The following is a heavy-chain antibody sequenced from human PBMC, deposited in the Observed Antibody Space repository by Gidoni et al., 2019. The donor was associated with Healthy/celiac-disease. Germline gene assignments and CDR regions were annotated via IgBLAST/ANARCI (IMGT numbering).Heavy chain of an antibody. CDR1: GFTFTSSA. CDR3: AADFRDDYIWFYYYYGMDV. V-gene: IGHV1-58*01. Sequence: QMQLVQSGPEVKKPGTSVKVSCKASGFTFTSSAVQWVRQARGQRLEWIGWIVVGSGNTNYAQKFQERVTITRDMSTSTAYMELSSLRSEDTAVYYCAADFRDDYIWFYYYYGMDVWGQGTTVTVSS. CDR2: IVVGSGNT. D-gene: IGHD3-16*01. J-gene: IGHJ6*02.